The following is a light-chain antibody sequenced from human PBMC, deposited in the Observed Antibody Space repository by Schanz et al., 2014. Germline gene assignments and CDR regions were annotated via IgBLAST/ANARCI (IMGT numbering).Light chain of an antibody. Sequence: EIVLTQSPGTLSLSPGERATLSCRASQSVNSIYFAWYQQKPGQAPRPLIYDVSSRATGIPDRFSGSGSGTDFTLTISRLEPEDFAVYYCHHYSMSPLFGQGTKVEIK. CDR2: DVS. J-gene: IGKJ1*01. CDR1: QSVNSIY. CDR3: HHYSMSPL. V-gene: IGKV3-20*01.